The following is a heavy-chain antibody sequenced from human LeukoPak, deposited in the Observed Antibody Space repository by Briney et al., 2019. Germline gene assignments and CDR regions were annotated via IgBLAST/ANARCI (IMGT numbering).Heavy chain of an antibody. V-gene: IGHV1-8*01. J-gene: IGHJ6*03. CDR3: ARGTPILPAAIHRYYYYYMDV. CDR2: MNPNSGNT. D-gene: IGHD2-2*02. CDR1: GYTFTSYD. Sequence: ASVKVSCKASGYTFTSYDINWVRQATGQGLEWMGWMNPNSGNTGYAQKFRGRVTMTRNTSISTAYMELSSLRSEDTAVYYCARGTPILPAAIHRYYYYYMDVWGKGTTVTVSS.